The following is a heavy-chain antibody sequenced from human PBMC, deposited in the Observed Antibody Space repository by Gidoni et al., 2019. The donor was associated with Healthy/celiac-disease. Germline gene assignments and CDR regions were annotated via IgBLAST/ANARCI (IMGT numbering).Heavy chain of an antibody. CDR2: INHSGST. D-gene: IGHD1-26*01. V-gene: IGHV4-34*01. CDR1: GGSFSGYS. J-gene: IGHJ6*02. CDR3: ASRGPAKVGARDLYYYYYYGMDV. Sequence: QVPLQQWGAGLLKPSATLSLTCAVYGGSFSGYSWSWIRQPPGKGLEWIGEINHSGSTNYNPSLKSRVTISVDTSKNQFSLKLSSVTAADTAVYYCASRGPAKVGARDLYYYYYYGMDVWGQGTTVTVSS.